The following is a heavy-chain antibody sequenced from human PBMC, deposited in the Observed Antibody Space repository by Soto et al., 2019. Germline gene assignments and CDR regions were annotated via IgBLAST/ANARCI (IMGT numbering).Heavy chain of an antibody. CDR1: GYTFTNYG. J-gene: IGHJ4*02. D-gene: IGHD3-10*01. Sequence: GASVKVSCKASGYTFTNYGFNWVRQAPGQGLEWMGWISAYNGNTNYEQKIQDRVTMTTNTSTSTAYIELRSLRSDDTAVYYCARGYYGSVDYWGQGTQVTVS. CDR3: ARGYYGSVDY. V-gene: IGHV1-18*01. CDR2: ISAYNGNT.